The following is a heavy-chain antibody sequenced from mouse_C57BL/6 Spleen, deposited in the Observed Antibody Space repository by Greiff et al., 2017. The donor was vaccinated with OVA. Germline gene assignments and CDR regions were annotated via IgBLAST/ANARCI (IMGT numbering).Heavy chain of an antibody. D-gene: IGHD2-2*01. CDR3: ARNGWYWYFDV. Sequence: VKLQESGPGLVQPSQSLSITCTVSGFSLTSYGVHWVRQSPGKGLEWLGVIWSGGSTDYNAAFISRLSISKDNSKSQVFCNMNSLQADDTAIYYCARNGWYWYFDVWGTGTTVTVSS. V-gene: IGHV2-2*01. CDR2: IWSGGST. CDR1: GFSLTSYG. J-gene: IGHJ1*03.